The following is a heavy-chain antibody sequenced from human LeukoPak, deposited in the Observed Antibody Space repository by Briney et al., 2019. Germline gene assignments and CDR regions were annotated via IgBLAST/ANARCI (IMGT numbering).Heavy chain of an antibody. CDR1: GFTFSSYG. J-gene: IGHJ3*02. CDR3: ARDLLYYDSSGTFDAFDI. V-gene: IGHV3-33*01. D-gene: IGHD3-22*01. CDR2: IWYDGSNK. Sequence: GGSLRLSCAASGFTFSSYGMHWVRQAPGKGLEWVAVIWYDGSNKYYGDSVKGRFTISRDNSKKTLYLQMNSLRAEDTAVYYCARDLLYYDSSGTFDAFDIWGQGTMVTVSS.